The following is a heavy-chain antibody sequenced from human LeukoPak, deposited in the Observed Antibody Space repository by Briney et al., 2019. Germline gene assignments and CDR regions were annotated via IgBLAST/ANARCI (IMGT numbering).Heavy chain of an antibody. CDR3: ARLPRYCSSTSCFSVDY. J-gene: IGHJ4*02. D-gene: IGHD2-2*01. CDR1: GLTVSSNY. CDR2: IYSGGST. Sequence: PGGSLRLSCAASGLTVSSNYMSWVRQAPGKGLEWVSVIYSGGSTYYADSVKGRFTISRDNSKNTLYLQMNSLRAEDTAVYYCARLPRYCSSTSCFSVDYWGLGTLVTVSS. V-gene: IGHV3-66*02.